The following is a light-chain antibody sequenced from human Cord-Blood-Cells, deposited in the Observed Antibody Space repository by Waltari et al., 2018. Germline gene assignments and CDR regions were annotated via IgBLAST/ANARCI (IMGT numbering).Light chain of an antibody. CDR2: EVS. CDR3: SSYAGSNNYV. J-gene: IGLJ1*01. V-gene: IGLV2-8*01. Sequence: QSALTQHPSASASPGQSVTIACTGTSSNVGGYNYVSWYQQHPGKAPKLMIYEVSKRPSGVPDRFSGSKSGNTASLTVSGLQAEDEADYYCSSYAGSNNYVFGTGTKVTVL. CDR1: SSNVGGYNY.